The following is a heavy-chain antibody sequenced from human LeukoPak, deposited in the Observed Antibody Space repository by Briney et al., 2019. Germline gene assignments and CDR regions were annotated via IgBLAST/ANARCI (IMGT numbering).Heavy chain of an antibody. J-gene: IGHJ4*02. CDR1: GFTFSSYE. D-gene: IGHD6-19*01. Sequence: PGGSLRLSCAASGFTFSSYEMNWVRQAPGKGLEWVSYISSSGSTIYYADSVKGRFTISRDNAKNSLYLQMNSLRAEDTAVYYCARDGGGYSSGWYFDYWGQGTLVTVSS. V-gene: IGHV3-48*03. CDR2: ISSSGSTI. CDR3: ARDGGGYSSGWYFDY.